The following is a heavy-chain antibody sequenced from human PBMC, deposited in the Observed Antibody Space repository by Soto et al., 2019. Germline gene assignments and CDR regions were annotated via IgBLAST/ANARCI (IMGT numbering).Heavy chain of an antibody. CDR1: RFTFSDYY. Sequence: QVQLVESGGGLVKPGGSLRLSFAASRFTFSDYYMSWIRQAPGKGLEWISYISGGGSSASYADSVKGRSTISRDNAKNSLSLQINSLRAEDTAMYYCARVSGGYREGYFDYWGQGTLVTVSS. V-gene: IGHV3-11*01. D-gene: IGHD3-22*01. CDR2: ISGGGSSA. J-gene: IGHJ4*02. CDR3: ARVSGGYREGYFDY.